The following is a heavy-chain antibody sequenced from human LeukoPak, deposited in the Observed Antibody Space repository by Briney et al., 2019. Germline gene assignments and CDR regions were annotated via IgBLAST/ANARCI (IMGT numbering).Heavy chain of an antibody. D-gene: IGHD6-6*01. V-gene: IGHV3-48*01. CDR3: ASQSSSSSTRAPDF. CDR1: GVPFNHYS. J-gene: IGHJ4*02. CDR2: ISAGGRTT. Sequence: PGGSLRLSCAASGVPFNHYSLNWVRQPPGKGLEWISYISAGGRTTYYADSVKGRFTISRDHATLYLHMDTLRSEDTALYYCASQSSSSSTRAPDFWGLGNLVTVSS.